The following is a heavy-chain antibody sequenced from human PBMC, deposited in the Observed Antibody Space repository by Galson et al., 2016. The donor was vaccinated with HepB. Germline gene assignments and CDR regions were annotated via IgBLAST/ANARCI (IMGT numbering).Heavy chain of an antibody. Sequence: SVKVSCKASGYRFRDYDVSWVRQAPGQGLEWMGWMNPNSGNTGYAQRLRGRIDMTSDASINKAYMELHSLRSEDTAVYYCARAIRNQLLSEYWGQGTLITVSS. CDR2: MNPNSGNT. D-gene: IGHD1-14*01. CDR3: ARAIRNQLLSEY. V-gene: IGHV1-8*01. CDR1: GYRFRDYD. J-gene: IGHJ4*02.